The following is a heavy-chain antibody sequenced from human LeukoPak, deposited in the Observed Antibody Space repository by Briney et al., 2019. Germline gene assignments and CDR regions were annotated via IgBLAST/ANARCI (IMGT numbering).Heavy chain of an antibody. Sequence: SETLSLTCAVYGGSFSDYYWSWIRQPPGKGLEWIGYIYYSGSTNYNPSLKSRVTISVDTSKNQFSLKLSSVTAADTAVYYCARDKAYYDFWSGYFPYYYYGMDVWGQGTTVTVSS. D-gene: IGHD3-3*01. CDR3: ARDKAYYDFWSGYFPYYYYGMDV. J-gene: IGHJ6*02. CDR1: GGSFSDYY. V-gene: IGHV4-59*01. CDR2: IYYSGST.